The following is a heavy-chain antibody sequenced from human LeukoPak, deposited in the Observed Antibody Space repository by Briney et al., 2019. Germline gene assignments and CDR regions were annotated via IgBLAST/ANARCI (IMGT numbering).Heavy chain of an antibody. CDR1: GYIFTGYY. CDR2: INPNSGDT. Sequence: ASVKVSCKASGYIFTGYYMHWVRQAPGQGLEWMGWINPNSGDTNYAQKFQGRVTMTRDTSISTAYMELSRLRSDDTAVYYCARGPYTIYGDYVFINWFDPWGQGTLVTVSS. J-gene: IGHJ5*02. CDR3: ARGPYTIYGDYVFINWFDP. D-gene: IGHD4-17*01. V-gene: IGHV1-2*02.